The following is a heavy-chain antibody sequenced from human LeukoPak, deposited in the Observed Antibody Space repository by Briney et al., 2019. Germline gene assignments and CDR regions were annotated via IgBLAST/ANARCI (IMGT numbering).Heavy chain of an antibody. D-gene: IGHD3-16*02. V-gene: IGHV4-34*01. CDR1: GGSFSGYY. J-gene: IGHJ4*02. CDR2: INHSGST. CDR3: ARGRIMITFGGVIVTPYFDY. Sequence: SETLSLTCAVYGGSFSGYYWSWIRQPPGKGLEWIGEINHSGSTNYNPSLKSRVTISVDTSKNQFSLKLSSVTAADTAVYYYARGRIMITFGGVIVTPYFDYWGQGTLVTVSS.